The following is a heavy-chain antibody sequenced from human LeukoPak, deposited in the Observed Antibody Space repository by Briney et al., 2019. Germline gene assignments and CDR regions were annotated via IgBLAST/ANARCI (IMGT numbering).Heavy chain of an antibody. CDR3: ARLLESFDY. J-gene: IGHJ4*02. CDR1: GYTFTSYD. V-gene: IGHV1-2*02. Sequence: ASVKVSCKASGYTFTSYDINWVRQAPGQGLKWMGWINPNSGGTNYAQKFQGRVTMTRDTSISTAYMELSRLRSDDTAVYYCARLLESFDYWGQGTLVTVSS. CDR2: INPNSGGT.